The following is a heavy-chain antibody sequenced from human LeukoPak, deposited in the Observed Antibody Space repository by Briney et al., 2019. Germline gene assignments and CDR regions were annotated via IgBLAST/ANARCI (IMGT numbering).Heavy chain of an antibody. D-gene: IGHD3-9*01. CDR3: ARVTYDILTGNYRGMDY. Sequence: SETLSLTCTVSGGSISSSSYCWGWIRQPPGRGLEWIGSICYSGSLYYRGSTYYNPSLKSRLTISVGTSKNQFSLKMSSVIAADTAVYYCARVTYDILTGNYRGMDYWGQGTLVTVSS. CDR1: GGSISSSSYC. CDR2: ICYSGSLYYRGST. J-gene: IGHJ4*02. V-gene: IGHV4-61*05.